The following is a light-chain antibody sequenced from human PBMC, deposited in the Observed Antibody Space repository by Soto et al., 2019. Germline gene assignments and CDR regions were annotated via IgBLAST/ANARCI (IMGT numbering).Light chain of an antibody. CDR1: QSVDND. V-gene: IGKV3D-15*01. CDR2: DAS. J-gene: IGKJ4*01. Sequence: EIVMTQSPATLSVSPGDRATLSCRASQSVDNDLAWYQQKPGQPPRLLIYDASTRATGIPARFSGSQSGTEFTLTISSLLSEDFATYYCQQVKTYPRTFGGGTKVEIK. CDR3: QQVKTYPRT.